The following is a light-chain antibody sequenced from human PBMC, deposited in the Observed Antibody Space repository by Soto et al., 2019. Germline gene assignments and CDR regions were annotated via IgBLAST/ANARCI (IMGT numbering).Light chain of an antibody. CDR1: SGDIGGNNY. V-gene: IGLV2-14*01. Sequence: QSGLTQPASVSGSPGQSITISCAGSSGDIGGNNYVSWFQQHPGKAPKAILHDVTIRPSGVSNRFSGSKSGNTASLTISGLQAEDEAMYYCNSFTTSSTLLFGGGTKLTVL. CDR3: NSFTTSSTLL. J-gene: IGLJ3*02. CDR2: DVT.